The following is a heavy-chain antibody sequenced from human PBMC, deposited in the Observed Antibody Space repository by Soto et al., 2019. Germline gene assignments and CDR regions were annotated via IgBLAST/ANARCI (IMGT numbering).Heavy chain of an antibody. J-gene: IGHJ6*02. V-gene: IGHV1-69*12. CDR2: IIPFFGTS. CDR1: GGTFTSYP. Sequence: QVRRVKSGAEVKSPGPSRKVSSEASGGTFTSYPTNWLRQAPGQGLEWMGGIIPFFGTSNYAQKFQGRVTITADDSTSTAYMELRSLRSEDTAVYYCARVGHITNYGMAVWGQGTTVTVSS. D-gene: IGHD1-26*01. CDR3: ARVGHITNYGMAV.